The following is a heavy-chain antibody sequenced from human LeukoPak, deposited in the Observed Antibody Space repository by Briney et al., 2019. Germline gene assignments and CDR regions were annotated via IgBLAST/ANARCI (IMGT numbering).Heavy chain of an antibody. CDR2: ISSSSSYI. J-gene: IGHJ5*02. V-gene: IGHV3-21*01. Sequence: PGGSLRLSCAASGFTFSSYSMNWVRQAPGKGLEWVSSISSSSSYIYYADSVKGRFTISIDNAKNSLYLQMNSLRAEDTAVYYCARGGLRHNWFDPWGQGTLVTVSS. CDR1: GFTFSSYS. D-gene: IGHD3-10*01. CDR3: ARGGLRHNWFDP.